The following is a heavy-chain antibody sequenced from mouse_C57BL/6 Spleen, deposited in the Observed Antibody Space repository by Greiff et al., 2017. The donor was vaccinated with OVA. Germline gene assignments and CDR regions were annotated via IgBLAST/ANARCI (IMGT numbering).Heavy chain of an antibody. V-gene: IGHV1-80*01. CDR2: IYPGDGDT. J-gene: IGHJ4*01. CDR3: ARRDYDYDGDAMDY. Sequence: VQGVESGAELVKPGASVKISCKASGYAFSSYWMNWVKQRPGKGLEWIGQIYPGDGDTNYNGKFKGKATLTADKSSSTAYMQLSSLTSEDSAVYFCARRDYDYDGDAMDYWGQGTSVTVSS. CDR1: GYAFSSYW. D-gene: IGHD2-4*01.